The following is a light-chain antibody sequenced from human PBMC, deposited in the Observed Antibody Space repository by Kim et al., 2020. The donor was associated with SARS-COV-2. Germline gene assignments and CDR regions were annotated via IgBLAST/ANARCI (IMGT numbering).Light chain of an antibody. CDR1: KLGDTY. J-gene: IGLJ1*01. Sequence: SWSPGKTATITCSVDKLGDTYACWYQQQPSQSPVLAIYQDNKRPSGIPEQFSGSNSGNTATLTISGTQAMDEADYYCQAWDSSTYVFGTGTKVTVL. CDR3: QAWDSSTYV. CDR2: QDN. V-gene: IGLV3-1*01.